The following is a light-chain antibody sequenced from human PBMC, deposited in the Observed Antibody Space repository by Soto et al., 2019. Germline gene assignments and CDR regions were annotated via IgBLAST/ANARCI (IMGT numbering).Light chain of an antibody. Sequence: DIQMTQSPSTLSASVGDRVTITCRASQSISSWLAWYQQKPRKAPKLLIYDASSLASGVPSWFSGSGSGTEFTITSSSLQHDDVANYYYQQYNSYRTFGQGTKVEIK. CDR1: QSISSW. CDR3: QQYNSYRT. J-gene: IGKJ1*01. CDR2: DAS. V-gene: IGKV1-5*01.